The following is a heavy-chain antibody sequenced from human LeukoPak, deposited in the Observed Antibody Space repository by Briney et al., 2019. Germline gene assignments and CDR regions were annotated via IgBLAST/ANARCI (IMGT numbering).Heavy chain of an antibody. D-gene: IGHD6-19*01. CDR2: TYYRSKWYN. V-gene: IGHV6-1*01. CDR1: GDSVSSNSAA. J-gene: IGHJ4*02. Sequence: SQTLSLTCAISGDSVSSNSAAWSWIRQSPSRGLEWLGRTYYRSKWYNDYAVSVKSRITINPDTSKNQFSLQLNSVTPEDTAVYYCARGLYSSGDGIDYWGQGTLVTVSS. CDR3: ARGLYSSGDGIDY.